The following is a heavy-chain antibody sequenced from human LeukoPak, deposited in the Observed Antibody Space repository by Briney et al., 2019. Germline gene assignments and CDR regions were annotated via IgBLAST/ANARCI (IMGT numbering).Heavy chain of an antibody. CDR2: ISSSGSTI. J-gene: IGHJ4*02. CDR3: AREGPGHGYNAVWLDY. V-gene: IGHV3-11*01. CDR1: GFTFSDYY. D-gene: IGHD5-24*01. Sequence: GGPLRLSCAASGFTFSDYYMSWIRQAPGKGLEWVSYISSSGSTIYYADSVKGRFTISRDNAKNSLYLQMNSLRAEDTAVYYCAREGPGHGYNAVWLDYWGQGTLVTVSS.